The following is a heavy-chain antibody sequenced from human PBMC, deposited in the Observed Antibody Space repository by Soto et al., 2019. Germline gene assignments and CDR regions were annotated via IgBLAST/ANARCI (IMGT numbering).Heavy chain of an antibody. D-gene: IGHD2-15*01. CDR3: ASSIGVVVAATPEQDV. CDR1: GGSFSCYY. J-gene: IGHJ6*02. Sequence: PSETLSLTCAVYGGSFSCYYWSWIRQPPGKGLEWIGEINHSGSTNYNPSLKSRVTISVDTSKNQFSLKLSSVTAADTAVYYCASSIGVVVAATPEQDVWGQGTTVTVSS. CDR2: INHSGST. V-gene: IGHV4-34*01.